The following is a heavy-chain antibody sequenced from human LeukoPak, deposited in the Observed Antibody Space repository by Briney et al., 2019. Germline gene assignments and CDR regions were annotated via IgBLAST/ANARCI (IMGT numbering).Heavy chain of an antibody. CDR3: ARDSSGPWFDP. J-gene: IGHJ5*02. CDR1: GFTFSSYG. CDR2: IWYDGSNK. D-gene: IGHD6-6*01. Sequence: PGGSLRLSCAASGFTFSSYGMHWVRQAPGKGLEWVAVIWYDGSNKYYADSVKGRFTISRDNSKNTLYLQTNSLRAEDTAVYYCARDSSGPWFDPWGQGTLVTVSS. V-gene: IGHV3-33*01.